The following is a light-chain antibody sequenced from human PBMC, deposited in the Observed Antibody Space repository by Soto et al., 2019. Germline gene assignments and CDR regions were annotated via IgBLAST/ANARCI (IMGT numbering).Light chain of an antibody. CDR1: RSVRNK. CDR2: GAS. J-gene: IGKJ4*01. CDR3: QSYNDWPLT. V-gene: IGKV3D-15*01. Sequence: TVLTQSQDTLSVSPWERATLXSTASRSVRNKLAWYQQKSGQAPRLLIYGASTRASGIPTRFSGSGSGTEFTLTISSLQSEDFAVYFCQSYNDWPLTFGGGTKV.